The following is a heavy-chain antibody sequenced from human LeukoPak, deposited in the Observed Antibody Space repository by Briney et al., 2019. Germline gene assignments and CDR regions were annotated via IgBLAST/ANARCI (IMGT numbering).Heavy chain of an antibody. J-gene: IGHJ4*02. CDR1: GGSIISSNYY. CDR3: ARGLSDIVVVPAAEFGDQGNFFDY. D-gene: IGHD2-2*01. Sequence: SETLSLTCTVSGGSIISSNYYWGYIRQPPGKGLEWVVSIYYNGDTYYNPSLKSRLTISVDTSTNQFSLKLSSVTAADTAVYYCARGLSDIVVVPAAEFGDQGNFFDYWGQGTLVTVSS. CDR2: IYYNGDT. V-gene: IGHV4-39*01.